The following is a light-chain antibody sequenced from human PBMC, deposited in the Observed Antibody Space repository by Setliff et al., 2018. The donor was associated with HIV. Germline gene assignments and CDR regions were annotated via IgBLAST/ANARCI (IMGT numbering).Light chain of an antibody. CDR2: DIS. Sequence: QSALTQPASVSGSPGQSITTACTGTSSDVGNSHLVSWYQQHPGRVPKLIIYDISGRPPGISDRFSGSKSGNTASLTISGLQADDEATYYCCSYSGSYILGVFGTGTKVTVL. CDR1: SSDVGNSHL. J-gene: IGLJ1*01. V-gene: IGLV2-23*02. CDR3: CSYSGSYILGV.